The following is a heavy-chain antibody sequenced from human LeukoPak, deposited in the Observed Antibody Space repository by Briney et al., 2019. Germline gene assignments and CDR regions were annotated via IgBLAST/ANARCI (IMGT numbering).Heavy chain of an antibody. CDR1: GYAFTDFY. CDR2: INPNSGGT. Sequence: ALVKVSRKASGYAFTDFYIHWVRQAPGQGLEWMGWINPNSGGTTYAQKFQGRVTMTTDTSISTAYLELNGLRSDDTAVYYCARDPDYGSGSFSNWGQGTLVTVSS. CDR3: ARDPDYGSGSFSN. V-gene: IGHV1-2*02. D-gene: IGHD3-10*01. J-gene: IGHJ4*02.